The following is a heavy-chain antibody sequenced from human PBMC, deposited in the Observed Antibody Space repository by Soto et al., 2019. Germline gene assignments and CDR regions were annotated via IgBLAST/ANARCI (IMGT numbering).Heavy chain of an antibody. D-gene: IGHD6-13*01. V-gene: IGHV1-3*01. CDR1: GYTFTSYA. Sequence: ASVKVSCKASGYTFTSYAMHWVRQAPGQRLEWMGWINAGNGNTKYSQKFQGRVTITRDTSASTAYVELSSLRSEDTAVYYCAVGSSCAPFDYWGQRTLVTVSS. CDR2: INAGNGNT. CDR3: AVGSSCAPFDY. J-gene: IGHJ4*02.